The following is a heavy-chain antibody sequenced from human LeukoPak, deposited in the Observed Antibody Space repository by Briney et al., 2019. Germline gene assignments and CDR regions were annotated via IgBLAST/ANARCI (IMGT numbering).Heavy chain of an antibody. J-gene: IGHJ6*03. CDR2: INPNSGGT. CDR3: ARGGSGWYGYYYYYMDV. CDR1: GYTFTGYY. D-gene: IGHD6-19*01. Sequence: PGASVKVSCKASGYTFTGYYMHWVRQAPGQGLEWMGWINPNSGGTNYAQKFQGRVTMTRDTSISTAYMELSRLRSDDTAVYYCARGGSGWYGYYYYYMDVWGKGTTVTVSS. V-gene: IGHV1-2*02.